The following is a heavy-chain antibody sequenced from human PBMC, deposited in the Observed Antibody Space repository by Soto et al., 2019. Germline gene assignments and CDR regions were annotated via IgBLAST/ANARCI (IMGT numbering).Heavy chain of an antibody. Sequence: EVQLVESGGGLVQPGGSLRLSCAASGFTVSSNYMSWVRQAPGKGLEWVSVIYSGGSTYYADSVKGRFTISRDNSKNTLYLQMNSLRAEDTAVYYCASGGATIKERDAFDIWGQGTMVTVSS. CDR2: IYSGGST. D-gene: IGHD5-12*01. V-gene: IGHV3-66*01. CDR3: ASGGATIKERDAFDI. J-gene: IGHJ3*02. CDR1: GFTVSSNY.